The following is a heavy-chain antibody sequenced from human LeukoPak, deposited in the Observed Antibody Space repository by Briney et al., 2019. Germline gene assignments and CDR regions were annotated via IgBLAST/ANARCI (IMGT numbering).Heavy chain of an antibody. Sequence: SETLSLTCTVSGGSISGSSYYWGWIRQPPGKGLEWIGSIYYSGSTNYNPSLKSRVTISVDTSKNQFSLKLSSVTAADTAVYYCASQYCSGGSCKDYWGQGTLVTVSS. CDR3: ASQYCSGGSCKDY. CDR2: IYYSGST. CDR1: GGSISGSSYY. D-gene: IGHD2-15*01. V-gene: IGHV4-39*07. J-gene: IGHJ4*02.